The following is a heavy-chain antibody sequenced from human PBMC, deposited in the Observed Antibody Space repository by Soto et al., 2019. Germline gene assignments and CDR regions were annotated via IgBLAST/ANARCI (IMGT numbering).Heavy chain of an antibody. CDR3: ARVPTYYDILTGYYRSGYMDV. D-gene: IGHD3-9*01. CDR2: IYYSGST. Sequence: SVTLCVPWSVAGGSISGYGGSWIRKHKGKGLEWIGYIYYSGSTNYNPSLKSRVTISVDTSKNQFSLKLSSVTAADTAVYYCARVPTYYDILTGYYRSGYMDVWGKGTTVTVSS. J-gene: IGHJ6*03. V-gene: IGHV4-59*01. CDR1: GGSISGYG.